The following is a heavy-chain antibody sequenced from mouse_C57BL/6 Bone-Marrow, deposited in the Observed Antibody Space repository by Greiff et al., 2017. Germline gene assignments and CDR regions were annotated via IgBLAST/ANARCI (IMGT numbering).Heavy chain of an antibody. CDR2: IYLGNGYT. CDR1: GYTFTSYG. CDR3: ARDAY. J-gene: IGHJ3*01. Sequence: VQLQQSGAELVRPGSSVKMSCKTSGYTFTSYGINWVKQRPGQGLEWIGYIYLGNGYTEYNEKFKGKATLTSDTSSSTAYMQLSSLTSEDSAIYFCARDAYWGQGTLVTVSA. V-gene: IGHV1-58*01.